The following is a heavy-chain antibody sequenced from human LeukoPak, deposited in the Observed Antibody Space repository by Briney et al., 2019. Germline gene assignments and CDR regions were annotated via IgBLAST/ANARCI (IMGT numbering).Heavy chain of an antibody. CDR2: ISSGSRTI. Sequence: PGGSLRLFCAASGFSFSSYSMNWVRQAPGRGLEWISYISSGSRTIFYADSVKGRFTISRDNAKNSLYLLMNSLRADDTAVYYCARESITGDRDFDYWGQGTLITVSS. D-gene: IGHD7-27*01. V-gene: IGHV3-48*01. CDR1: GFSFSSYS. CDR3: ARESITGDRDFDY. J-gene: IGHJ4*02.